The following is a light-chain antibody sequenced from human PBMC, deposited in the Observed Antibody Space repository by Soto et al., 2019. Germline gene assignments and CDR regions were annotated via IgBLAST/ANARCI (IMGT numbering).Light chain of an antibody. CDR2: EVS. V-gene: IGLV2-14*01. Sequence: QSALTQPASVSGSPGQSITISCTGTSSDVGGYNYVSWYQQHPGKAPKLMMYEVSNRPSGVSNRFSGSKSGNTASLTISGLQGEDGADYYCSSYTSSSTLVFGTGTKLTVL. CDR1: SSDVGGYNY. J-gene: IGLJ1*01. CDR3: SSYTSSSTLV.